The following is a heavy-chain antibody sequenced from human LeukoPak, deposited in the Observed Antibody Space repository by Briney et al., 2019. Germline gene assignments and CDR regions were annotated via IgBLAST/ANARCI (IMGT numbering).Heavy chain of an antibody. V-gene: IGHV3-11*01. Sequence: AGGSLRLSCAASGFSFSDFYMTWIRQARGKGLEWVSYITSSNTSTPLYYADSVKGRFTISRDNAKNSLYLQMNSLRAEDTAVYYCAREIVVGETGSYFDYWGQGILVTVSS. D-gene: IGHD3-22*01. J-gene: IGHJ4*02. CDR2: ITSSNTSTPL. CDR3: AREIVVGETGSYFDY. CDR1: GFSFSDFY.